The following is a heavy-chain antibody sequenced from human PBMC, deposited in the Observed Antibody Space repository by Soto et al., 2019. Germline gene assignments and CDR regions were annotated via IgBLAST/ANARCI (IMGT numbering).Heavy chain of an antibody. D-gene: IGHD3-10*01. Sequence: GASVKVSCKASGYTFTSYGIIWVRQAPGQGLEWMGWISAYNGNTNYAQKLQGRVTMTTDTSTSTAYMELRSLRSDDTAVYYCARYYYGSGSPYYYYSYMDVWGKGTTVTVSS. CDR1: GYTFTSYG. CDR3: ARYYYGSGSPYYYYSYMDV. V-gene: IGHV1-18*01. CDR2: ISAYNGNT. J-gene: IGHJ6*03.